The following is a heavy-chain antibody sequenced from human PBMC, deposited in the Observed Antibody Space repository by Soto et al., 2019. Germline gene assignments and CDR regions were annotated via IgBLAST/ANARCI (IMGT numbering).Heavy chain of an antibody. CDR1: GGSITSVNHY. Sequence: QVKLEQSGPRLVKPSQTLSLTCNISGGSITSVNHYWSWIRQSPGEGLEWIGYIFDSGTTHYNPSLEGRVTISGDTSQSQFSLTIHSVTVADTAVYYCARDVGGTGAFDYWGQGTLVTVSS. CDR2: IFDSGTT. J-gene: IGHJ4*02. CDR3: ARDVGGTGAFDY. V-gene: IGHV4-31*02. D-gene: IGHD1-26*01.